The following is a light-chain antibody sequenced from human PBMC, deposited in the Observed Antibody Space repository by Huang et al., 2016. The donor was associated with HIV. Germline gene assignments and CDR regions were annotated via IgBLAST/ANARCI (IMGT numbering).Light chain of an antibody. V-gene: IGKV1-27*01. J-gene: IGKJ4*01. CDR1: QDITNY. Sequence: DIQMTQSPSSLSASVGDRVTITCRASQDITNYLAWYQQKPGTVPKLLIYAASTLQSGVPARFSGSGSETDFILTISGLQPEDVATYYCQKYNSAPLTFGGGTKVEIK. CDR3: QKYNSAPLT. CDR2: AAS.